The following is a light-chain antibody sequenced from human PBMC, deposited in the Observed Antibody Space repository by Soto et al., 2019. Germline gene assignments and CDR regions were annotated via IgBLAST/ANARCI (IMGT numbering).Light chain of an antibody. CDR3: QQYAASPRT. CDR1: QSVSSNY. Sequence: EIVLTQSPGTLSLSPRERATLSCRASQSVSSNYLAWYQHKLGQAPRLLIYGASNRAPGIPDRFSGSGSGXXXXXXIXXXEPEDXXXYYCQQYAASPRTFGQGTKVEV. V-gene: IGKV3-20*01. CDR2: GAS. J-gene: IGKJ1*01.